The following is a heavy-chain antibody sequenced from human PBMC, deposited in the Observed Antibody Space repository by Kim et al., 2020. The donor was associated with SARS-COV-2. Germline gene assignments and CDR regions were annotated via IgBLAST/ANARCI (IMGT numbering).Heavy chain of an antibody. J-gene: IGHJ4*02. CDR2: IWYDGSNK. CDR1: GFTFSSYG. Sequence: GGSLRLSCAASGFTFSSYGMHWVRQAPGKGLEWVAVIWYDGSNKYYADSVKGRFTISRDNSKNTLYLQMKTLRAEDTAVYYCAKDPTPYCGGDCYVDYWGQGTLVTVSS. D-gene: IGHD2-21*02. CDR3: AKDPTPYCGGDCYVDY. V-gene: IGHV3-33*06.